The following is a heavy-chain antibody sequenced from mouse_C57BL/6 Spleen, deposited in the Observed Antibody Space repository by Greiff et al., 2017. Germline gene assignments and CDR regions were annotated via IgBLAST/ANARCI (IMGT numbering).Heavy chain of an antibody. J-gene: IGHJ3*01. CDR2: IDPETGGT. V-gene: IGHV1-15*01. CDR1: GYTFTDYE. Sequence: QVQLKESGAELVRPGASVTLSCKASGYTFTDYEMHWVKQTPVHGLEWIGAIDPETGGTAYNQKFKGKAILTADKSSSTAYMELRSLTSEDSAVYYCTRTTTVVGAYWGQGTLVTVSA. D-gene: IGHD1-1*01. CDR3: TRTTTVVGAY.